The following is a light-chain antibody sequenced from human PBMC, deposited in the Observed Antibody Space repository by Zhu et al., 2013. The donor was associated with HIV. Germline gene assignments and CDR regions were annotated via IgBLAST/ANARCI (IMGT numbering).Light chain of an antibody. Sequence: EIVLTQSPTTLSLSPGQRATLSCRASQSVSRYLAWFQQKLGQPPRLLIYDASNRATGISGRFSGSGSGTDFTLTISSLEPEDFATYYCQQRSKWPLTFGGGTKVEI. CDR2: DAS. V-gene: IGKV3-11*01. CDR3: QQRSKWPLT. CDR1: QSVSRY. J-gene: IGKJ4*01.